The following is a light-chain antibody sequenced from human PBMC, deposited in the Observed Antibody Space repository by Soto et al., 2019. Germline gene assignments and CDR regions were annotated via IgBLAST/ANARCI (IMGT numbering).Light chain of an antibody. CDR2: GVN. CDR1: SSDVGAYEH. V-gene: IGLV2-14*03. Sequence: QSALTQPASVSGSPVQSVTISCTGASSDVGAYEHVSWYQQHPGRAPKLILYGVNNRPSGVSNHFSGSKSGNTASLVISGLQANDEADYYCSSYSTTNILVFGSGTKVTVL. J-gene: IGLJ1*01. CDR3: SSYSTTNILV.